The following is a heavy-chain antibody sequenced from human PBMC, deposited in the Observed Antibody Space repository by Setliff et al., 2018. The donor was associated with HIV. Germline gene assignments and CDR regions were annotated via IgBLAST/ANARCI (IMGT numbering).Heavy chain of an antibody. D-gene: IGHD3-16*01. CDR2: VYASAYS. V-gene: IGHV4-4*07. CDR3: ARTTSRGGFDY. CDR1: GDSIGDYY. Sequence: SETLSLTCTVSGDSIGDYYWNWIRQPAGKGLEWIGRVYASAYSNYNPSLKSRVTMSVDTSQNQFSLNVNSVTAADTAVYYCARTTSRGGFDYWGQGTLVTVSS. J-gene: IGHJ4*02.